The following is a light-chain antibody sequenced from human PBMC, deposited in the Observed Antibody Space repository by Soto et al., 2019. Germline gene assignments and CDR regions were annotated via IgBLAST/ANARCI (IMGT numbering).Light chain of an antibody. J-gene: IGLJ1*01. CDR1: SSNIGSDN. V-gene: IGLV1-44*01. Sequence: QSALTQPPSASGTPGQRVTIFCPGSSSNIGSDNVNWYQQLPGTAPKLLMYKNNQRPSGVPDRFSGSKSGTSASLAISGLQSEDEADYYCAVWDARLSGYVFGTGTKSPS. CDR2: KNN. CDR3: AVWDARLSGYV.